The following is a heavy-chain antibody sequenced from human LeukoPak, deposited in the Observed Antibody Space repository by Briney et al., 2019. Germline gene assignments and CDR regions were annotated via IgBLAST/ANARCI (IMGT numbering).Heavy chain of an antibody. Sequence: ASVKVSCKASGYTFTSYAMHWVRQAPGQRLEWMGWINAGNGNTKYSQKFQGRVTMTTDTSTSTAYMELRSLRSDDTAVYYCARDIHYYGSGRNYYYYGMDVWGQGTTVTVSS. CDR1: GYTFTSYA. CDR3: ARDIHYYGSGRNYYYYGMDV. CDR2: INAGNGNT. D-gene: IGHD3-10*01. V-gene: IGHV1-3*01. J-gene: IGHJ6*02.